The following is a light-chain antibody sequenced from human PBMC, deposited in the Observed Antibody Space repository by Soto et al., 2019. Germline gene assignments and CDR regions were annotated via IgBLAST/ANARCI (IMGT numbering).Light chain of an antibody. V-gene: IGKV3-11*01. CDR3: QHRSNWPLT. J-gene: IGKJ4*01. CDR1: QSVSSY. Sequence: EIVLTQSPATLSLSPGERATLSCRASQSVSSYLAWFQQKPGQAPRLLIYDASNRAAGIPARFSGSGSGTDFTLTISSLEPEDFAIYYCQHRSNWPLTFGGGTKVEIK. CDR2: DAS.